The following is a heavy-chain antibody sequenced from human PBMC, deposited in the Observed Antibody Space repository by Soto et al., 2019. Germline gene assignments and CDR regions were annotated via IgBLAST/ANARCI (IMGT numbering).Heavy chain of an antibody. CDR3: ARDVDGYTPGYYGMDV. J-gene: IGHJ6*02. CDR1: GGFIKSGGYY. CDR2: IFYSGSP. Sequence: SETLSLTCTVSGGFIKSGGYYWSWIRQQPGKGLEWIGYIFYSGSPYYNPSLKRPVTISVDTSKNQFSLKLNSVTAADTAVYYCARDVDGYTPGYYGMDVWGQGTRVTVSS. D-gene: IGHD6-13*01. V-gene: IGHV4-31*01.